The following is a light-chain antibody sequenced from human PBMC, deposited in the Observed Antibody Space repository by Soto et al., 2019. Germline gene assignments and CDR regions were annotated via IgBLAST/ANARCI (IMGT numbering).Light chain of an antibody. Sequence: IQMTQSPSTLSGSVVDRVTITCRASQTISSWLAWYQQKPGKAPKLLIYKASTLKSGVPSRFSGSGSGTEFTLTISSLQPDDFATYYCQQYNSYSQTFGQGTKVDIK. V-gene: IGKV1-5*03. CDR3: QQYNSYSQT. J-gene: IGKJ1*01. CDR2: KAS. CDR1: QTISSW.